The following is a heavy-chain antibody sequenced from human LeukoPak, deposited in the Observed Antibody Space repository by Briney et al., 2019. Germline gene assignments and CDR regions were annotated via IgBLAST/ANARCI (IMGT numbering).Heavy chain of an antibody. CDR3: ARDSTEWVAQQFDP. Sequence: SETLSHTCTLSGGSINNYYWSWLRQPPGKGLECFGYSYYRGITNYNPSLMSRVSISVATSKNQFSLKVSSVTAADTAVYYCARDSTEWVAQQFDPWGQGILVTVSS. CDR2: SYYRGIT. J-gene: IGHJ5*02. V-gene: IGHV4-59*01. D-gene: IGHD6-19*01. CDR1: GGSINNYY.